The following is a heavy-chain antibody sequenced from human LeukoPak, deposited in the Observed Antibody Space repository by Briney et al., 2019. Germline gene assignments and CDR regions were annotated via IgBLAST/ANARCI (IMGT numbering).Heavy chain of an antibody. CDR2: ISGSGDKT. CDR3: AKTNGYYDL. CDR1: GFTVSDNY. V-gene: IGHV3-23*01. D-gene: IGHD3-22*01. J-gene: IGHJ4*02. Sequence: GGSLRLSCAASGFTVSDNYMSWVRQAPGKGLEWVSSISGSGDKTYYADSVKGRFTISRDNSKSTMYLQMNSLRAEDTAVYHCAKTNGYYDLWGQGTLVIVSS.